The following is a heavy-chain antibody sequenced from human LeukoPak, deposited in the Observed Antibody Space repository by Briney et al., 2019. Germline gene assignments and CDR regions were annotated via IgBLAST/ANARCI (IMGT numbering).Heavy chain of an antibody. CDR3: ARGNLNDYGAAGYFDY. CDR1: GGSISSGGYY. V-gene: IGHV4-31*03. D-gene: IGHD4-17*01. CDR2: IYYSGST. J-gene: IGHJ4*02. Sequence: PSQTLSLTCTVSGGSISSGGYYWSWIRQHPGKGLEWIGYIYYSGSTYYNPSLKSRVTISVDTSKNQFSLKLSSVTAADTAVYYCARGNLNDYGAAGYFDYWGQGTLVTVSS.